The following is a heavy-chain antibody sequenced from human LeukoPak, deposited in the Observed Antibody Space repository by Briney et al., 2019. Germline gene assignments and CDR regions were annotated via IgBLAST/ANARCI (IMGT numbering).Heavy chain of an antibody. CDR3: AKADATIGGAFDT. CDR1: RFTLTNYA. Sequence: PGGSLRLSCAASRFTLTNYATSWVRPAPRGGLERLSIISGTAESKYYADSIKGRFTISRDNPRSTLYLEMKSLRAEDTAAYYCAKADATIGGAFDTWGQGTMVIVSS. J-gene: IGHJ3*02. CDR2: ISGTAESK. D-gene: IGHD3-16*01. V-gene: IGHV3-23*01.